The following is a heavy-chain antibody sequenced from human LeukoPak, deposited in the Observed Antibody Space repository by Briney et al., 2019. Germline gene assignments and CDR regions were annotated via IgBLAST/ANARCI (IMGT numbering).Heavy chain of an antibody. CDR1: GFTFSSYA. CDR2: ISASGAYT. CDR3: AKDHQYCSSSTCYQPFDY. Sequence: GGSLRLSCAASGFTFSSYAMSWVRQAPGKGLEWVSAISASGAYTNYADSVKGRFTISRDNSKNTLYLQMNSLRADDTAIYYCAKDHQYCSSSTCYQPFDYWGQGTLVTVSS. J-gene: IGHJ4*02. D-gene: IGHD2-2*01. V-gene: IGHV3-23*01.